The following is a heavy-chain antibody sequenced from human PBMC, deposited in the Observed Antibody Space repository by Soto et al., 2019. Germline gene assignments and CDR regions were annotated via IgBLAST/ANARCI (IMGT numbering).Heavy chain of an antibody. CDR2: IYYSGRA. J-gene: IGHJ3*02. V-gene: IGHV4-39*01. Sequence: QLQLQESGPGLVKPSETLSLTCTVSGGSITISSYYWGWIRQPPGKGLEWIGSIYYSGRAYYNPSLKSRVTISVDTSKNQLSLKLSSVTAADTAVFYCARPGPMDAFDIWGQGTMVTVSS. CDR3: ARPGPMDAFDI. CDR1: GGSITISSYY.